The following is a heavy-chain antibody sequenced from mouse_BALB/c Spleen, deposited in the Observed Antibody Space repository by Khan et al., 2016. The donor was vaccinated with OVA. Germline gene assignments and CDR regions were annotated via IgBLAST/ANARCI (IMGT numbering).Heavy chain of an antibody. V-gene: IGHV1S136*01. D-gene: IGHD1-1*01. CDR1: GYTFTSYV. CDR2: ISPNSDGS. CDR3: FRTLLYYGSANEGFAY. J-gene: IGHJ3*01. Sequence: VQLQQSGPELLKPGASVKMSCKASGYTFTSYVMHWVKQKPRQGLEWIGYISPNSDGSKYNEKFRGKATLTSDKSSSTAYLELSSLTSEDSAGYYCFRTLLYYGSANEGFAYWGQGTLVTVSA.